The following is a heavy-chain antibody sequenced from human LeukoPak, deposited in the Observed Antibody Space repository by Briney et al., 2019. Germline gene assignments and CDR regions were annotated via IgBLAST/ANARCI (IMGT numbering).Heavy chain of an antibody. CDR2: INPSGGST. CDR3: ARESSVFPPIYDSSGCLDY. CDR1: GYTFTSYY. J-gene: IGHJ4*02. V-gene: IGHV1-46*01. Sequence: APVKVSCKASGYTFTSYYMHWVRQAPGQGLEWMGIINPSGGSTSYAQKFQGRVTMTRDTSTSTAYMELRSLRSDDTAVYYCARESSVFPPIYDSSGCLDYWGQGTLVTVSS. D-gene: IGHD3-22*01.